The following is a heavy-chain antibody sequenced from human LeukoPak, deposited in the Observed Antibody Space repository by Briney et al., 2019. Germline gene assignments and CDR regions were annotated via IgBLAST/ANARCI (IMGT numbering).Heavy chain of an antibody. CDR2: INHSGST. CDR1: GGSFSGYY. D-gene: IGHD3-10*01. J-gene: IGHJ4*02. CDR3: ARGESQIIWFGENYFDY. V-gene: IGHV4-34*01. Sequence: PSETLSLTCAVCGGSFSGYYWSWIRQPPGKGLEWIGEINHSGSTNYNPSLKSRVTISVDTSKNQLSLKLSSVTAADTAVYHCARGESQIIWFGENYFDYWGQGTLVTVSS.